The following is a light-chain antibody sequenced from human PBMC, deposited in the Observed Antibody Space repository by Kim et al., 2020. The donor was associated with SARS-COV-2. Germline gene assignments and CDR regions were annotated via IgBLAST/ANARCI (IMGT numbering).Light chain of an antibody. CDR1: QSVASNH. Sequence: LPPGDRATLSCRASQSVASNHLAWFQQKPGQAPRLLVYGTSSRATGIPDRFSGSGSGTDFTLTISRLEPEDFAIYYCQQYDRSPYTFGQGTKLEI. CDR3: QQYDRSPYT. CDR2: GTS. J-gene: IGKJ2*01. V-gene: IGKV3-20*01.